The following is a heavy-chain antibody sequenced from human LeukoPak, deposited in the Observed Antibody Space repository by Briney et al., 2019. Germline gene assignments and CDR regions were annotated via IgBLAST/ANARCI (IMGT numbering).Heavy chain of an antibody. D-gene: IGHD2-15*01. J-gene: IGHJ4*02. CDR1: GFTFSNCA. V-gene: IGHV3-21*01. CDR3: ARGSTRWDY. CDR2: ISSSSSYI. Sequence: GGSLRLSCAGSGFTFSNCAMSWVRQAPEKGLEWVSSISSSSSYIYYADSVKGRFTISRDNAKNSLYLQMNSLRAEDTAVYYCARGSTRWDYWGQGTLVTVSS.